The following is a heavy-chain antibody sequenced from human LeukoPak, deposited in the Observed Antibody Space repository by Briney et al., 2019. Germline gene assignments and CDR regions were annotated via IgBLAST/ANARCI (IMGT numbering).Heavy chain of an antibody. CDR3: ARGGDWLFDY. J-gene: IGHJ4*02. CDR1: GGSFSGYY. CDR2: INHSGST. Sequence: SETLSLTCAVYGGSFSGYYWSWIRQPPGKGLEWIGEINHSGSTNYNPSLKSRVTISVDKSKNQFSLELNSVTAADTAVYYCARGGDWLFDYWGQGILVTVSP. D-gene: IGHD2-21*02. V-gene: IGHV4-34*01.